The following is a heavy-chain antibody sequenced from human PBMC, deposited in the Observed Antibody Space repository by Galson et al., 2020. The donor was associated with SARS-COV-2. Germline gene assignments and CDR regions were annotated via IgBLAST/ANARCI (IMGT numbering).Heavy chain of an antibody. CDR2: ISRTSGNI. CDR3: ARDLPWNCSSTSCHAFNI. J-gene: IGHJ3*02. D-gene: IGHD2-2*01. V-gene: IGHV3-21*01. CDR1: GFHFSTYD. Sequence: GGSLRLSCAASGFHFSTYDMNWVRQAPGKGLEWVSSISRTSGNIYYADSVKGRFTVSRDNADNSLYLQLNSLRAEDTAVYYCARDLPWNCSSTSCHAFNIWGQGTLVTVSS.